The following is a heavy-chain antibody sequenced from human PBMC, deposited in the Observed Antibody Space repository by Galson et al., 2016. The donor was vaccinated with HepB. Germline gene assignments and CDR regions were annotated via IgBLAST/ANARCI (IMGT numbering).Heavy chain of an antibody. CDR2: ISDDGSKK. D-gene: IGHD3-9*01. CDR1: GFSFSTYA. J-gene: IGHJ6*02. V-gene: IGHV3-30-3*01. Sequence: SLRLSCAASGFSFSTYAMHWVRQAPGKGLEWVALISDDGSKKNDADSVKGRFTISRDHSKNTLYLQMNSLGADDTAVDYCAKDSYYDILTGPTYYYYGIGVWGQGTTVTVSS. CDR3: AKDSYYDILTGPTYYYYGIGV.